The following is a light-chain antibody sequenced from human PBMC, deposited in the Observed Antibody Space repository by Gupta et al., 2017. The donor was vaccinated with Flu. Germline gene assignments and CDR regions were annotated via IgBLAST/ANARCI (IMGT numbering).Light chain of an antibody. CDR1: STNIGKKF. V-gene: IGLV1-51*02. J-gene: IGLJ3*02. CDR3: ATWESSLIDGG. Sequence: QSVLTQPPSVTAAPGHKVTISCSGSSTNIGKKFVSWYQQLPGTAPKRVIFENSNPPSGIPDRFSGSKSGTSATLGITGLQTGDEADYYCATWESSLIDGGFGGGTTLTVL. CDR2: ENS.